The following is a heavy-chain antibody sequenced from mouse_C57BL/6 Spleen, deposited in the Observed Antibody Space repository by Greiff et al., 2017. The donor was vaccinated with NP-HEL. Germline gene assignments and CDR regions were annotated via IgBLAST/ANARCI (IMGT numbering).Heavy chain of an antibody. J-gene: IGHJ2*01. CDR2: ISSGGSYT. CDR1: GFTFSSYG. Sequence: EVHLVESGGDLVKPGGSLKLSCAASGFTFSSYGMSWVRQTPDKRLEWVATISSGGSYTYYPDSVKGRFTISRDNAKNTLYLQMSSLKSEDTAMYYCARHWEGNFDYWGQGTTLTVSS. CDR3: ARHWEGNFDY. D-gene: IGHD4-1*01. V-gene: IGHV5-6*01.